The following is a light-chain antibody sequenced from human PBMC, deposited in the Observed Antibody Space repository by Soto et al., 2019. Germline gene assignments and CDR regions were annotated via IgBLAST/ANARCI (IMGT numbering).Light chain of an antibody. V-gene: IGKV1-5*03. CDR2: KTY. Sequence: DIQMTQSPSTLSASVGDSVNITCRASQRINPWLAWYQQKPGKAPNLLIYKTYTLESGLPSRFSGSGSGTEFTLTISSLQPDEFATYYCQQYNIYPRTFGPGTKVEVK. CDR3: QQYNIYPRT. CDR1: QRINPW. J-gene: IGKJ1*01.